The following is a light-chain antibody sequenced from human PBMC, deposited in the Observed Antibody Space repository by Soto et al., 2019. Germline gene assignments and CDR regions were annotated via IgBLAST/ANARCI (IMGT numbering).Light chain of an antibody. Sequence: SACTPPWSPYPKTTLYCRSSQTISSSLAWYQQKPGQAPRLLIYGASSRATGIPERFSGSGSGRDLHITNSSVEGEAFEAYYCQQYRRSPLTCGQGTKVDI. CDR1: QTISSS. J-gene: IGKJ1*01. CDR3: QQYRRSPLT. CDR2: GAS. V-gene: IGKV3-20*01.